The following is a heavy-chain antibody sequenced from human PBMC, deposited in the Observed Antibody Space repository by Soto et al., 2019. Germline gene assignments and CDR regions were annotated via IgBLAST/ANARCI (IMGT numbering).Heavy chain of an antibody. Sequence: EVQLVESGGGLVKPGGSLRLSCAASGFTFSSYSMNWVRQAPGKGLEWVSSISSSSSYIYYADSVKGRFTISRDNAKNSLYLQMNSLRADDTAVYYCASNYDILTGYYRTTYYFDYWGQGTLVTVSS. CDR1: GFTFSSYS. D-gene: IGHD3-9*01. CDR3: ASNYDILTGYYRTTYYFDY. V-gene: IGHV3-21*01. J-gene: IGHJ4*02. CDR2: ISSSSSYI.